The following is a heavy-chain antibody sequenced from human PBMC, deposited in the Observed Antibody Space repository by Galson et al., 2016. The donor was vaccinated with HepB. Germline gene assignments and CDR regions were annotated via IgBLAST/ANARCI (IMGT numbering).Heavy chain of an antibody. Sequence: SVKVSCKASGYTFTGYYMHWVRQAPGQGLEWMGWINPISGATNSVQKFQGRVTLTRDTSISTAYMELSRLRSDDTAVYYCAREPRVNGEDSFDIWGQGTMVTVSS. CDR1: GYTFTGYY. D-gene: IGHD3-10*01. J-gene: IGHJ3*02. CDR2: INPISGAT. V-gene: IGHV1-2*02. CDR3: AREPRVNGEDSFDI.